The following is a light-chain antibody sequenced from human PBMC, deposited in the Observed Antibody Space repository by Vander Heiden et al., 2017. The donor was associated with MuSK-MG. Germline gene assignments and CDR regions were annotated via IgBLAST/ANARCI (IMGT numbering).Light chain of an antibody. CDR2: HVS. V-gene: IGLV2-11*01. CDR1: SSDAGGYKH. CDR3: CQHADSNTYV. Sequence: PRSVSGCPGQSVTISCTGTSSDAGGYKHVSWYQQHPGKAPKLMIYHVSERPSGVPDRFSGSKSGNTASLPISGLQEEEDADYYYCQHADSNTYVFGRGTKLTVL. J-gene: IGLJ2*01.